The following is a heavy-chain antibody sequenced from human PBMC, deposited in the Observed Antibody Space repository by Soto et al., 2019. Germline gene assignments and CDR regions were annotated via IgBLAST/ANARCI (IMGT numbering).Heavy chain of an antibody. CDR3: AREPRYCRGGSCSITGDAFDI. CDR1: GFIVSDTY. Sequence: EVQLVESGGGLVQPGGSLRLSCTASGFIVSDTYMNWVRQAPGKGLDWVSVISNRGDTHYADSVRGRFSLSRDIAANTVHLQMNNLRVEDTAVYYCAREPRYCRGGSCSITGDAFDIWGQGTMVTVSS. V-gene: IGHV3-66*01. D-gene: IGHD2-15*01. J-gene: IGHJ3*02. CDR2: ISNRGDT.